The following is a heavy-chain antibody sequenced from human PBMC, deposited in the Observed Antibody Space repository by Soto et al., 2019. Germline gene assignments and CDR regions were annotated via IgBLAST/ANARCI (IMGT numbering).Heavy chain of an antibody. Sequence: PSETLSLTCTVAGGSISSSSYYWGWIRQPPAKGLEWIGSIYYSGSTYYNPSLKSRVTISVDTSKNQFPLKLSSVTAADTAVYYCASHARVLEFWEEFYWGQGNLVTVSS. J-gene: IGHJ4*02. CDR1: GGSISSSSYY. D-gene: IGHD3-3*01. CDR3: ASHARVLEFWEEFY. CDR2: IYYSGST. V-gene: IGHV4-39*01.